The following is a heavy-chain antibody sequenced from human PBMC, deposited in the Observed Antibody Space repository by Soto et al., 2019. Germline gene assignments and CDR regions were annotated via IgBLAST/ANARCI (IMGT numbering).Heavy chain of an antibody. D-gene: IGHD4-17*01. V-gene: IGHV1-69*12. CDR2: IIPIFGTA. CDR3: ARVAPPDGCGDYAETKAFDY. CDR1: GGTFSSYA. Sequence: QVQLVQSGAEVKKPGSSVKVSCKASGGTFSSYAISWVRQAPGQGLEWMGGIIPIFGTANYAQKFQGRVPIAANESANRAYMELSSLGSEDTAVYYCARVAPPDGCGDYAETKAFDYWGQGTLVTVSS. J-gene: IGHJ4*02.